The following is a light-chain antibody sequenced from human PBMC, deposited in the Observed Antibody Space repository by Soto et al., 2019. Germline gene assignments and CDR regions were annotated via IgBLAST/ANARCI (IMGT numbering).Light chain of an antibody. CDR3: QQYDDWPFT. J-gene: IGKJ2*01. CDR1: QSVSSN. CDR2: SAS. V-gene: IGKV3D-15*01. Sequence: EVVMTQSPAILSVSPGERATLPCRASQSVSSNLAWYQQKPGQAPRLLISSASIRATGIPARFSGSGSGTEFTLTSSSLQSEDFGIYYCQQYDDWPFTFGHGTKLEIK.